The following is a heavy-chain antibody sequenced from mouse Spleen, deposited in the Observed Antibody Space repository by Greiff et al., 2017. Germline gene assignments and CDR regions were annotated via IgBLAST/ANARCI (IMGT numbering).Heavy chain of an antibody. CDR3: ARGGSSYDLYAMDY. D-gene: IGHD1-1*01. V-gene: IGHV2-6-1*01. J-gene: IGHJ4*01. CDR1: GFSLTSYG. Sequence: VMLVESGPGLVAPSQSLSITCTISGFSLTSYGVHWVRQPPGKGLEWLVVIWSDGSTTYNSALKSRLSISKDNSKSQVFLKMNSLQTDDTAMYYCARGGSSYDLYAMDYWGQGTSVTVSS. CDR2: IWSDGST.